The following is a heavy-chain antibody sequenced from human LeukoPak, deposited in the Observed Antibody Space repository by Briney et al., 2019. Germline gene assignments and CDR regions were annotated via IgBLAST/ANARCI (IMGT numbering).Heavy chain of an antibody. Sequence: PGGSLRLSCAASGFTFSSYAMSWVRQAPGKGLEWVSAISGSGGSTYYADSVKGRFTISRDNSKNTLYLQMNSLRAEDTAVYYCAKVITDYGDWYDAFDIWGQGTMVTVSS. V-gene: IGHV3-23*01. D-gene: IGHD4-17*01. CDR3: AKVITDYGDWYDAFDI. J-gene: IGHJ3*02. CDR1: GFTFSSYA. CDR2: ISGSGGST.